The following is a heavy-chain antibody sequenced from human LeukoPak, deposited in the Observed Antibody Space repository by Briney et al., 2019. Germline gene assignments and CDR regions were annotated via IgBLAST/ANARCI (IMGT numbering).Heavy chain of an antibody. V-gene: IGHV4-39*07. J-gene: IGHJ4*02. CDR2: IYYSGST. CDR3: ERDGDSSGRAFDY. Sequence: PSETLSLTCTVSVGSISSSSYYGGWIRQPPGKGLEWIGSIYYSGSTYYNPSLKSRVTISVDTSKNQFSLKLSSVTAEDRAVYYCERDGDSSGRAFDYWGQGTLVTVSS. D-gene: IGHD6-19*01. CDR1: VGSISSSSYY.